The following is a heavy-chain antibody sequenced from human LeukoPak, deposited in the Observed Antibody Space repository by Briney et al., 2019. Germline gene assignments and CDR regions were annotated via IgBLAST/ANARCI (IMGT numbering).Heavy chain of an antibody. V-gene: IGHV1-18*01. CDR2: ITASNDNT. Sequence: GASVKETFLSSGYTFSRYVINGVRQAPGQGLEWMGWITASNDNTNYAQKLQGRVTMTTDTSTSTAYMELRSLRSDNTAVYYCTRALLWFGDPTPMDDWGQGTLVTASS. J-gene: IGHJ4*02. CDR1: GYTFSRYV. D-gene: IGHD3-10*01. CDR3: TRALLWFGDPTPMDD.